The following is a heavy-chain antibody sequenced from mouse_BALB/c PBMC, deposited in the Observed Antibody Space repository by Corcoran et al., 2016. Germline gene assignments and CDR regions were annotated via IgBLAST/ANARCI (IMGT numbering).Heavy chain of an antibody. D-gene: IGHD2-14*01. CDR1: GYTFTEYV. CDR3: ARHAYSKYDGFDY. Sequence: VQLQQSGPELVKPGTSVTLSCKASGYTFTEYVIHWVKQRSGQGLEWIGWFYPGGGNINYNEKFRDKATLTADKSSSTVYMELRRLTSEDSAVYFCARHAYSKYDGFDYWGQGTLVTVSA. V-gene: IGHV1-62-2*01. CDR2: FYPGGGNI. J-gene: IGHJ3*01.